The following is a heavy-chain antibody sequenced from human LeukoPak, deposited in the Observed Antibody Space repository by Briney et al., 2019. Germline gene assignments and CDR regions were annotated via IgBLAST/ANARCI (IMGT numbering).Heavy chain of an antibody. CDR3: ASQPRAGSSWHIDY. D-gene: IGHD6-13*01. J-gene: IGHJ4*02. CDR1: GYTFTSYG. CDR2: ISADNGNT. Sequence: ASVKVSCKASGYTFTSYGFSWVRQAPGQGLEWMGWISADNGNTNYAQKVQGRVTMTTDTSTSSVYMELRSLRSDDTAVYYCASQPRAGSSWHIDYWGQGTLVTVSS. V-gene: IGHV1-18*01.